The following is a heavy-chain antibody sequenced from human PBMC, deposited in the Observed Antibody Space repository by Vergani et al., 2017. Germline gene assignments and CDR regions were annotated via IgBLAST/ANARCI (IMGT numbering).Heavy chain of an antibody. CDR1: GYTFTSYA. J-gene: IGHJ4*02. D-gene: IGHD2-8*01. CDR2: ISAYNGNT. V-gene: IGHV1-3*01. CDR3: ARGDVLMVYATYFDY. Sequence: QVQLVQSGAEVKKPGASVKVSCKASGYTFTSYAMQWVRQAPGQRLEWMGWISAYNGNTNYAQKLQGRVTMTTDTSTSTAYMELRSLRSDDTAVYYCARGDVLMVYATYFDYWGQGTLVTVSS.